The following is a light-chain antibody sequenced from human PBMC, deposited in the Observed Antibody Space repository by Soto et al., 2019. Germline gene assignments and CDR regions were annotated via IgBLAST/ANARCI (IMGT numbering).Light chain of an antibody. V-gene: IGKV1-39*01. J-gene: IGKJ1*01. Sequence: DIQMTQSPSSLSASVGDRFTITCMASQTVGTFLNWYQQRPGRAPNLLIYAASNLPTGVPSRFSGSGSGTDFTLTINSLQPEDFGTYYCQQSYSIRSWTVGQVTKVEIK. CDR2: AAS. CDR3: QQSYSIRSWT. CDR1: QTVGTF.